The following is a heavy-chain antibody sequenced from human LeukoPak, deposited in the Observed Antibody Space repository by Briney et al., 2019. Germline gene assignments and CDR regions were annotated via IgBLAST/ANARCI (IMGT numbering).Heavy chain of an antibody. Sequence: SETLSLTCTVSGGSISSGSYYWSWIRQPAGKGLEWIGRIYTSGSTNYNPSLKSRVTIAVDTSKNQFSLKLSSVTAADTAVYYCARDRSRQWLTWWFDPWGQGTLVTVSS. D-gene: IGHD6-19*01. V-gene: IGHV4-61*02. CDR1: GGSISSGSYY. CDR2: IYTSGST. J-gene: IGHJ5*02. CDR3: ARDRSRQWLTWWFDP.